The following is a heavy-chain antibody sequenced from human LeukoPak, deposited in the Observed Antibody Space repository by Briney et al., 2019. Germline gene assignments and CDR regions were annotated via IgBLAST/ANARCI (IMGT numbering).Heavy chain of an antibody. CDR1: GGTFSSYT. J-gene: IGHJ4*02. CDR3: ARRGLGIAAAAYDY. CDR2: IIPILGIA. Sequence: SVKVSCKASGGTFSSYTISWVRQAPGQGLEWMGRIIPILGIANYAQKFQGRVTITADKSTSTAYMELSSLRSEDTAVYYCARRGLGIAAAAYDYWGQGILVTVSS. V-gene: IGHV1-69*02. D-gene: IGHD6-13*01.